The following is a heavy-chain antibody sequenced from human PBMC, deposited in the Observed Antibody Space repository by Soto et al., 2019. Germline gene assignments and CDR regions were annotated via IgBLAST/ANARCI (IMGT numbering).Heavy chain of an antibody. Sequence: PGGSLRLSCVASGFTFSDYYMNWIRQAPGKGLEWVSYITSSGHTIYYADSVKGRFTVSRDNSKNSMYLQMNSLRADDTAIYYCARDARYASSWSGLDVWGQGTTVTVYS. D-gene: IGHD6-13*01. CDR3: ARDARYASSWSGLDV. CDR2: ITSSGHTI. CDR1: GFTFSDYY. V-gene: IGHV3-11*01. J-gene: IGHJ6*02.